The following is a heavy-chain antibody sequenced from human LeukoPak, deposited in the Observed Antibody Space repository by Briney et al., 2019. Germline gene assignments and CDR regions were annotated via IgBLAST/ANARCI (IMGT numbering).Heavy chain of an antibody. Sequence: PSETLSLTCTVSGGSISSGGYYWSWIRQHPGKGLEWIGYIYYSGSTYYNPSLKSRVTISVDTSKNQFSLKLSSVTAADTAVYYCARASLGGGNYEVDWFDPWGQGTLVTVSS. CDR1: GGSISSGGYY. CDR2: IYYSGST. D-gene: IGHD3-16*01. CDR3: ARASLGGGNYEVDWFDP. J-gene: IGHJ5*02. V-gene: IGHV4-31*03.